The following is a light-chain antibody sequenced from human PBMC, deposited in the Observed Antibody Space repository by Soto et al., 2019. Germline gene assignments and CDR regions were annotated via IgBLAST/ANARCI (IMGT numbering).Light chain of an antibody. Sequence: EGVLAKSPTTLSLSPGERATLSFRAIHSFCSFLACYQQKPGQAPRLLIYDTSIRATGIPARFSGSGSGAVFTLTICSLEPEDFAVYYCQHRNSWPPTFTFGQGTRLEIK. V-gene: IGKV3-11*01. CDR1: HSFCSF. CDR3: QHRNSWPPTFT. CDR2: DTS. J-gene: IGKJ5*01.